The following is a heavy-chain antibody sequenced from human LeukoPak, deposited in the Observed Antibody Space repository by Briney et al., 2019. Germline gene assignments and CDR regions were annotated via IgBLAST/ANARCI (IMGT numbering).Heavy chain of an antibody. D-gene: IGHD6-19*01. CDR3: ARDSHSSGWYYYYYYGMDV. J-gene: IGHJ6*02. Sequence: GGSLRLSCAASGFTFSSYAMHWVRQAPGKGLEWVAVISYDGSNKYYADSVKGRFTISRDSSKNTLYLQMNSLRAEDTAVYYCARDSHSSGWYYYYYYGMDVWGQGTTVTVSS. CDR1: GFTFSSYA. CDR2: ISYDGSNK. V-gene: IGHV3-30-3*01.